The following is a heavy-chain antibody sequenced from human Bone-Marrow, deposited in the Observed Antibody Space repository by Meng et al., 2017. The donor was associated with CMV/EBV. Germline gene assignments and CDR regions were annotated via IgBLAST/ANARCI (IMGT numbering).Heavy chain of an antibody. D-gene: IGHD1-14*01. CDR2: MNPNSGNT. V-gene: IGHV1-8*01. Sequence: SCKASGYTFTSYDINWVRQATGQGLEWMGWMNPNSGNTGYAQKFQGGVTMTRNTSISTAYMELSSLRSEDTAVYYCARGRSRSYLAYWGQGTLVTVSS. CDR1: GYTFTSYD. J-gene: IGHJ4*02. CDR3: ARGRSRSYLAY.